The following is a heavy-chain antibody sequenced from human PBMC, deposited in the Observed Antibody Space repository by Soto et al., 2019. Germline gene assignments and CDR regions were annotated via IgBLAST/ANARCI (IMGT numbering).Heavy chain of an antibody. CDR1: GGSISSSSYY. CDR3: ARRPGEGIFDY. V-gene: IGHV4-39*01. J-gene: IGHJ4*02. CDR2: IYYSGST. Sequence: SETLSLTCTVSGGSISSSSYYWGWIRQPPGKGLEWIGSIYYSGSTYYNPSLKSRVTISVDTSKNQFSLKLSSVTAADTAVYYCARRPGEGIFDYWGQGTLVTVSS. D-gene: IGHD6-13*01.